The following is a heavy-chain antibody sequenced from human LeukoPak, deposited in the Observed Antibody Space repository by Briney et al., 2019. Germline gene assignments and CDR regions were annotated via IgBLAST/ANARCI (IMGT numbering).Heavy chain of an antibody. V-gene: IGHV4-39*01. CDR1: GFSLSTSGVG. CDR3: ARHFYYGSGTYMDV. J-gene: IGHJ6*03. Sequence: ESGPTLVNPTQTLTLTCTFSGFSLSTSGVGVGWIRQPPGKGLEWIGEINHSGSTNYNPSLKSRVTISVDTSKNQFSLKLSSVTAADTAVYYCARHFYYGSGTYMDVWGKGTTVTISS. CDR2: INHSGST. D-gene: IGHD3-10*01.